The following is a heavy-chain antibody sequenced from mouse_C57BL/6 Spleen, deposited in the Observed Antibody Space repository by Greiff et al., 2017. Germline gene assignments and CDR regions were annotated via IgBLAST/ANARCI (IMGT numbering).Heavy chain of an antibody. CDR3: ARRSGNYDYYAMDY. CDR2: ISSGGSYT. V-gene: IGHV5-6*02. J-gene: IGHJ4*01. CDR1: GFTFSSYG. Sequence: EVKLVESGGDLVKPGGSLKLSCAASGFTFSSYGMSWVRQTPDKRLEWVATISSGGSYTYYPDSVKGRFTISRDNAKNTLYLQMSSLTSEDTAMYYCARRSGNYDYYAMDYWGQGTSVTVSS. D-gene: IGHD2-1*01.